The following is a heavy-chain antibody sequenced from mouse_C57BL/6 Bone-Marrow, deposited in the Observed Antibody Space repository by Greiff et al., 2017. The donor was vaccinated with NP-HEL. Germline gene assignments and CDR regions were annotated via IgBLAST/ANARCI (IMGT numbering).Heavy chain of an antibody. J-gene: IGHJ2*01. D-gene: IGHD2-3*01. Sequence: VQLQQSGAELARPGASVKMSCKASGYTFTSYTMHWVKQRPGQGLAWIGYINPSSGYTKYNQKFKDKATLTADKSSSTAYMQLRSLTSDGSAVYYCARLHDCYENYFDYWGQGTTLTVSS. CDR2: INPSSGYT. CDR1: GYTFTSYT. V-gene: IGHV1-4*01. CDR3: ARLHDCYENYFDY.